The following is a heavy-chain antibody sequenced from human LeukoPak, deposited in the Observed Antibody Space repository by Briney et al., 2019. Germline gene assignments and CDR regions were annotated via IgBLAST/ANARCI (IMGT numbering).Heavy chain of an antibody. D-gene: IGHD6-19*01. J-gene: IGHJ4*02. CDR2: IYYSGTT. CDR1: GGSISSYY. Sequence: SETLSLTCTVSGGSISSYYWSWIRQPPGQGLEWIGYIYYSGTTTYNPSLNNRVTISIDTSKNQFSLKLSSVTAADTAVYYCARETLDGGWYQDCWGQGTLVTVSS. V-gene: IGHV4-59*01. CDR3: ARETLDGGWYQDC.